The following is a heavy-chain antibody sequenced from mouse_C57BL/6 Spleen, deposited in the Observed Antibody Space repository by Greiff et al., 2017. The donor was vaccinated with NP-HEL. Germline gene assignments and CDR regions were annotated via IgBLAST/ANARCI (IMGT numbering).Heavy chain of an antibody. V-gene: IGHV1-55*01. D-gene: IGHD2-12*01. CDR3: ARKEGYSHWYFDV. J-gene: IGHJ1*03. Sequence: QVQLQQPGAELVKPGASVKMSCKASGYTFTSYWITWVKQRPGQGLAWIGDIYPGSGRTNSNEKFKSKATLTVDTSSSTAYMQLSSLKSEDSAVYYCARKEGYSHWYFDVWGTGTTVTVSS. CDR1: GYTFTSYW. CDR2: IYPGSGRT.